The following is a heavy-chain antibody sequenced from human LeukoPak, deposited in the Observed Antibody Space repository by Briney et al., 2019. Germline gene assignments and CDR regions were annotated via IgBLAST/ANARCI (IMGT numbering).Heavy chain of an antibody. Sequence: TLSLTCTVTGGSMSSGAYYGSWIRQHQGKGLEWIGYIYYSGSTYYNPSLKSRVTISVDTSKNQFSLKLSSVTAADTAVYYCARGGSSGYPGRYWGQGTLVTVSS. CDR2: IYYSGST. V-gene: IGHV4-31*03. J-gene: IGHJ4*02. CDR3: ARGGSSGYPGRY. CDR1: GGSMSSGAYY. D-gene: IGHD3-22*01.